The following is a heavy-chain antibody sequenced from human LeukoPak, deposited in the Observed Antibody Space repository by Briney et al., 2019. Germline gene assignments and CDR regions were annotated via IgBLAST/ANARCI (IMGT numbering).Heavy chain of an antibody. CDR3: AREGGEYCSSTSCYTSPNWFDP. V-gene: IGHV3-33*01. J-gene: IGHJ5*02. CDR1: GFTFSSYG. CDR2: IWYDGSNK. Sequence: GGSLRLSCAASGFTFSSYGMHWVRQAPGKGLEWVAVIWYDGSNKYYADSVKGRFTISRDNSKNTLYLQMNSLRAEDTAVYYCAREGGEYCSSTSCYTSPNWFDPWGQGTLVTVSS. D-gene: IGHD2-2*02.